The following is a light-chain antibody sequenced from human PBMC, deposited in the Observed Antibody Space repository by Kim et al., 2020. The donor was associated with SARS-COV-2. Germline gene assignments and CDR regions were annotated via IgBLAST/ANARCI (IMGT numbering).Light chain of an antibody. CDR2: TNN. CDR1: TSNVGKTF. V-gene: IGLV1-47*02. Sequence: SELTQPPSASGTPGQSVTIACSGRTSNVGKTFVYWYQQLPGTAPRLLIYTNNQRPSGVPDRFSGSKSGTSASLAISELRSEDEGNYYCAAWDDTLSARVFGGETQLTVL. CDR3: AAWDDTLSARV. J-gene: IGLJ3*02.